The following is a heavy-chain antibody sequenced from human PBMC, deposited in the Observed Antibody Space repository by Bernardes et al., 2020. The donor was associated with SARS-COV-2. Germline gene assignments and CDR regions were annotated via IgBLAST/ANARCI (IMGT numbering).Heavy chain of an antibody. CDR2: ISATGGST. J-gene: IGHJ4*02. Sequence: GGSLRLSCAASGFTFSNYSMSWVRQAPGKGLEWVSTISATGGSTYYADSVKGRFTISRDNSKNTLYVQMNSLRAEDTAVYYCAKAWRYTTQGADYWGQGTLVTVSS. D-gene: IGHD1-1*01. CDR1: GFTFSNYS. CDR3: AKAWRYTTQGADY. V-gene: IGHV3-23*01.